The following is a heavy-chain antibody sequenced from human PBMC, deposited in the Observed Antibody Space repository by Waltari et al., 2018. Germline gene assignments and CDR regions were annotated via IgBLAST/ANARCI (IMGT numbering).Heavy chain of an antibody. Sequence: EVQLVQSGGGLVQSGGYLRLSCGATGLASDFPFAKTWMNWVRPAPGKGLEWVGHIKSKTDGGTTDYAAPVKGRFSISRDDSKNTVYLQMNSLEIEDTAKYFCTADWFYTLHIWGQGAVVTVSS. CDR1: GLASDFPFAKTW. V-gene: IGHV3-15*01. J-gene: IGHJ3*02. CDR3: TADWFYTLHI. CDR2: IKSKTDGGTT. D-gene: IGHD3-16*01.